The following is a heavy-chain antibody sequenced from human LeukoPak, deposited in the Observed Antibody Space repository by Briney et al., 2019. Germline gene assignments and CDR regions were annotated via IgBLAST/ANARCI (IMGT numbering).Heavy chain of an antibody. CDR2: TYYRSKWYN. CDR1: GDRVSSNSAA. CDR3: ARDVSGIAVAGTGLQYFDY. J-gene: IGHJ4*02. Sequence: SQTLSLTCAISGDRVSSNSAAWNWIRQSPSRGLEWLGRTYYRSKWYNDYAVSVKSRITINPDTSKNQFSLQLNSVTPEDTAVYYCARDVSGIAVAGTGLQYFDYWGQGTLVTVSS. D-gene: IGHD6-19*01. V-gene: IGHV6-1*01.